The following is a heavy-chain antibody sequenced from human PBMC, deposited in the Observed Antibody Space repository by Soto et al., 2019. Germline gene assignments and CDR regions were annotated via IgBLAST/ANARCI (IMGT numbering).Heavy chain of an antibody. CDR2: IYYSGST. Sequence: SETLSLTCAVSGDSIRSYYWTWIRQPPGKGLELIGYIYYSGSTRYNPSLKSRVTISVDMSKNQFSLKLSSVIAADTAVYYCARAYGGFDNGLDVWGQGTAVTVSS. CDR1: GDSIRSYY. D-gene: IGHD5-12*01. V-gene: IGHV4-59*01. J-gene: IGHJ6*02. CDR3: ARAYGGFDNGLDV.